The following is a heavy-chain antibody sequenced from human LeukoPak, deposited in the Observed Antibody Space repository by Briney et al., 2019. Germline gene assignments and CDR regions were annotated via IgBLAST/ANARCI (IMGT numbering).Heavy chain of an antibody. CDR1: GFTFGDYA. CDR2: ISSGGHYI. V-gene: IGHV3-21*06. D-gene: IGHD6-13*01. J-gene: IGHJ5*02. Sequence: GGSLRLSCTASGFTFGDYAMSWFRQAPGRGLEWVSSISSGGHYIYYADSVRGRFTISRDNAKSSLYLQMNSLRAEDTAVYYCARDKVLAASGWFVPWGQGILVSVSS. CDR3: ARDKVLAASGWFVP.